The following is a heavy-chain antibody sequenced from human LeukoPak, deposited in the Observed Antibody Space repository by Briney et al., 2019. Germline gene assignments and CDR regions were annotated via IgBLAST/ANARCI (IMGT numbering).Heavy chain of an antibody. CDR1: GGSISSYY. Sequence: SETLSLTCTVSGGSISSYYWSWIRQPPGKGLEWIGYIYYSGSTNYNPSLKSRVTISVDTSKNQFSLKLSSVTAADTAVYFCAKGAQREEDAFDIWGQGAMVTVSS. CDR3: AKGAQREEDAFDI. V-gene: IGHV4-59*01. D-gene: IGHD6-25*01. J-gene: IGHJ3*02. CDR2: IYYSGST.